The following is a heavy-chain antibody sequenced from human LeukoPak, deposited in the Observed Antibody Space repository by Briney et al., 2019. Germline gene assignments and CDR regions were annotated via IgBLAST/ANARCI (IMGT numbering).Heavy chain of an antibody. J-gene: IGHJ6*03. CDR3: ARRAILTASYMDV. D-gene: IGHD3-9*01. V-gene: IGHV4-39*01. CDR1: GGSISSSNYY. Sequence: SETLSLTCTVSGGSISSSNYYWGRIRQPPGKGLEWIGSIFYSGSTFHNPSLKSRSTISVDTSENQFSLKLISVTAADTAVYYCARRAILTASYMDVWGKGTTVTVSS. CDR2: IFYSGST.